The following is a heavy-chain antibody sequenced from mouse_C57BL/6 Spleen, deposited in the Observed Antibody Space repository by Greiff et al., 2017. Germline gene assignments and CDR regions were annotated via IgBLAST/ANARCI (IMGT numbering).Heavy chain of an antibody. CDR3: APYYGYDGTWFAY. J-gene: IGHJ3*01. V-gene: IGHV1-63*01. Sequence: VQLQQSGAELVRPGTSVKMSCKASGYTFTNYWLGWAKQRPGHGLEWIGDIYPGGGYTNYNEKFKGKATLTADKSSSTAYMQLSSLTSEDSAVYYCAPYYGYDGTWFAYWGQGTLVTVSA. CDR2: IYPGGGYT. CDR1: GYTFTNYW. D-gene: IGHD2-9*01.